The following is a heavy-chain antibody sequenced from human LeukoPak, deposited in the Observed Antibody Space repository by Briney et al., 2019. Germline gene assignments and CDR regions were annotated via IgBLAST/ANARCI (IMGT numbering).Heavy chain of an antibody. J-gene: IGHJ4*02. CDR3: ARELSGGYFDY. CDR1: GYIFTSYY. Sequence: GASVKVSCKASGYIFTSYYMHWVRQAPGQRLEWMGVINPREGNTNYAQKFRGRVTMTRDTSTSTVYMELSSLRSEDTAVYYCARELSGGYFDYWGRGILVTVSS. V-gene: IGHV1-46*01. D-gene: IGHD2/OR15-2a*01. CDR2: INPREGNT.